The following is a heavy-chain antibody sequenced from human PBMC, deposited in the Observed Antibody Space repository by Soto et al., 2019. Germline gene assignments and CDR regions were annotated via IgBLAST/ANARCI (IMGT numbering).Heavy chain of an antibody. J-gene: IGHJ6*02. Sequence: SETLSLTCTVSGGSISSYYWSWIRQPPGKGLEWIGYIYYSGSTNYNPSLKSRVTISVDTSKNQFSLKLGSVTAADTAVYYCARGYYGSGSYYGMDVWGQGTTVTVSS. CDR1: GGSISSYY. D-gene: IGHD3-10*01. V-gene: IGHV4-59*01. CDR2: IYYSGST. CDR3: ARGYYGSGSYYGMDV.